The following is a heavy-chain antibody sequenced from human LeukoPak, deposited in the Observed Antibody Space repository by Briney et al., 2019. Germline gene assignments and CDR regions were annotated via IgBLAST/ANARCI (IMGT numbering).Heavy chain of an antibody. Sequence: GGSLRLSCAASGFTFGSYAMNWVRQAPGKGLEWVSTISGSGGSTYYADSVKGRFTISRDNSKNSLYLQMNSLRAEDTAVYYCARDRNAGYSSSWFRLFDYWGQGTLVTAS. V-gene: IGHV3-23*01. CDR3: ARDRNAGYSSSWFRLFDY. CDR2: ISGSGGST. D-gene: IGHD6-13*01. J-gene: IGHJ4*02. CDR1: GFTFGSYA.